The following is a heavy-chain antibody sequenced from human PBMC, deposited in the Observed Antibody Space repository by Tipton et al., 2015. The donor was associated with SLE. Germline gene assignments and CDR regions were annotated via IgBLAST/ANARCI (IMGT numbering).Heavy chain of an antibody. CDR2: IYYSGST. D-gene: IGHD3-22*01. J-gene: IGHJ4*02. CDR1: GGSISSYY. CDR3: AKDRFYDSGGYFFFDY. V-gene: IGHV4-59*01. Sequence: TLSLTCTVSGGSISSYYWSWIRQPPGKGLEWIGYIYYSGSTNYNPSLKSRVTISVDTSKNQFSLKLSSVTAADTAVYYCAKDRFYDSGGYFFFDYWGPGTQVTVSS.